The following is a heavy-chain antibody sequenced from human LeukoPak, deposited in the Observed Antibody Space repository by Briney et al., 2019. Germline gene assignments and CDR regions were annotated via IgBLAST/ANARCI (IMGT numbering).Heavy chain of an antibody. D-gene: IGHD3-10*01. CDR1: GFTFSSYG. Sequence: GGSLRLSCAASGFTFSSYGMHCVRQAPGKGLEWGAVISYDGSNKYYADSVKGRFTISRGNSKNTLYLQMNSLRAEDTAVYYCAKDLNYYGSGSYPLFDYWGQGTLVTVSS. V-gene: IGHV3-30*18. CDR3: AKDLNYYGSGSYPLFDY. CDR2: ISYDGSNK. J-gene: IGHJ4*02.